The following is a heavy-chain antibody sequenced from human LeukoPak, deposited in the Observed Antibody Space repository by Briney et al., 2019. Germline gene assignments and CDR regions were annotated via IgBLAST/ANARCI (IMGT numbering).Heavy chain of an antibody. CDR3: AREVASSVHY. J-gene: IGHJ4*02. Sequence: SETLSLTCTVSGGSISDSSYHWGWIRQPPGKGREWVGSIYYSGTTYYRPSLKSRVTISVDTSKNQFSLKLTSVTAADTAVYYCAREVASSVHYWGQGTLVTVSS. D-gene: IGHD3-10*01. CDR1: GGSISDSSYH. CDR2: IYYSGTT. V-gene: IGHV4-39*01.